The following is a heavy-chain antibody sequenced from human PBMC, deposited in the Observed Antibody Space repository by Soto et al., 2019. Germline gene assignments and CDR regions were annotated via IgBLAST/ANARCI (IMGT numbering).Heavy chain of an antibody. V-gene: IGHV4-31*03. Sequence: ASETLSLTCTVSGGSISSGGYYWSWIRQHPGKGLEWIGYIYYGGSTYYNPSIKSRATISGDTSKNQFSLKLSSVTAADTAVYYCARGGYYYENSGQNAYDYWGQGILVTVSS. CDR3: ARGGYYYENSGQNAYDY. CDR2: IYYGGST. D-gene: IGHD3-22*01. CDR1: GGSISSGGYY. J-gene: IGHJ4*01.